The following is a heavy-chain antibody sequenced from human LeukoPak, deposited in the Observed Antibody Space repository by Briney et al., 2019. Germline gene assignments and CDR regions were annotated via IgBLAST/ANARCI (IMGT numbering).Heavy chain of an antibody. CDR3: AKIRDSSGLDY. CDR2: ISGSGGTT. Sequence: GGSLRLSCAASGFTFSSYAMSWVRQAPGKGLEWVSSISGSGGTTYCADSVKGRFTISRDNSKNTLYLQMNSLRAEDTAVYYCAKIRDSSGLDYWGQGTLVTVSS. D-gene: IGHD3-22*01. V-gene: IGHV3-23*01. J-gene: IGHJ4*02. CDR1: GFTFSSYA.